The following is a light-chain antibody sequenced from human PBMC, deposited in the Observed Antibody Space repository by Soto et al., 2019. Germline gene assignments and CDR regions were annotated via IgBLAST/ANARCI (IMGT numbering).Light chain of an antibody. CDR3: QQYNSYSWT. CDR1: QSISSY. CDR2: DTF. V-gene: IGKV1-5*01. Sequence: DIQMTQSPSSLSASVVDRVTITCRASQSISSYLNWYQQKPGKAPKLLMFDTFSLESGVPSRFSGSGSGTEFTLTISSLQPDDFATYYCQQYNSYSWTFGQGTKVDIK. J-gene: IGKJ1*01.